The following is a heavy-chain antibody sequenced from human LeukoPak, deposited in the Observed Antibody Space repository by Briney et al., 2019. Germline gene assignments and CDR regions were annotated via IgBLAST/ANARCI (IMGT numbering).Heavy chain of an antibody. V-gene: IGHV1-2*02. CDR3: ARAHVLRSGSRSFQH. CDR2: INPSSGRT. D-gene: IGHD6-25*01. J-gene: IGHJ1*01. CDR1: GYTFTGYY. Sequence: ASVKVSCRASGYTFTGYYMYWVRQAPGQGLEWMGWINPSSGRTNYAQKFQGRVTMTRDTSITTAYMELSRLRSDDTAVYYCARAHVLRSGSRSFQHWGQGTLVTVSS.